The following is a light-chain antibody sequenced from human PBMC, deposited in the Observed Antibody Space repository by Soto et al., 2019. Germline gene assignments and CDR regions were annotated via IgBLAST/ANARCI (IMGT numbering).Light chain of an antibody. CDR1: QSISNW. CDR2: DVS. Sequence: DIQMTQSPSTLSASVRDRVTIACRASQSISNWLAWYQQKPGKAPKLLIYDVSTLESGVPSRFSGSGSGTEFTLTISSLQPDDFATYYGQQYNSYSPWTFGQGTKVEIK. CDR3: QQYNSYSPWT. V-gene: IGKV1-5*01. J-gene: IGKJ1*01.